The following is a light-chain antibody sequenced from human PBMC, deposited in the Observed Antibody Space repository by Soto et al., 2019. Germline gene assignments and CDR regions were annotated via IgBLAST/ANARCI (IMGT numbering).Light chain of an antibody. J-gene: IGKJ5*01. CDR1: QSGYDSY. V-gene: IGKV3D-20*02. CDR3: QQRSDWPPIT. CDR2: GVS. Sequence: EILLTQSPGTLSLSPGERATLACRAIQSGYDSYLAWYQQKPGQPPRLLIYGVSYRATGVPLRFSGSGSGTEFTLTISSLESGDSAIYYCQQRSDWPPITFGQGTRLEIK.